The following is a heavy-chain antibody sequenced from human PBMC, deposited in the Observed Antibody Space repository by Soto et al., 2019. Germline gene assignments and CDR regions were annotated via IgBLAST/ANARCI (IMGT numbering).Heavy chain of an antibody. J-gene: IGHJ6*03. CDR2: MNPNSGDT. CDR1: GYTFTNYD. Sequence: QVQLVQSGAEVKKPGASVKVSCKASGYTFTNYDINWVRQATGQGIEWMGWMNPNSGDTGYAQNFQGRVTMNRNTSISTAYMELSSLRSEDTAVYYCATVSAWQFYFFMDVWGKGTTVTVSS. V-gene: IGHV1-8*01. CDR3: ATVSAWQFYFFMDV. D-gene: IGHD6-19*01.